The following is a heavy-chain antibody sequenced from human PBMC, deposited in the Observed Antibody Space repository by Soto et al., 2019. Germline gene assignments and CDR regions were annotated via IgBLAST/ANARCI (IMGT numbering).Heavy chain of an antibody. Sequence: SQTLSLTCAISGDSVSSNSAAWNWIRQSPSRGLEWLGRTYCRSKWYNDYAVSVKSRITINPDTSKNQFSLQLNSVTPEDTAVYYCARGVKAVAGTWGTYYYYYGMDVWGQGTTVTGSS. D-gene: IGHD6-19*01. J-gene: IGHJ6*02. CDR3: ARGVKAVAGTWGTYYYYYGMDV. CDR1: GDSVSSNSAA. CDR2: TYCRSKWYN. V-gene: IGHV6-1*01.